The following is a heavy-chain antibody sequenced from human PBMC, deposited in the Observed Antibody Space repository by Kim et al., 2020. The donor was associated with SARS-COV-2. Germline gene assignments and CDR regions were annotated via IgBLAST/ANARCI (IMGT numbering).Heavy chain of an antibody. J-gene: IGHJ4*02. CDR2: ISGSGGGS. Sequence: GGSLRLSCAASGFTFTTYDMHWVRQAPGKGLEWVSKISGSGGGSYYADSVRGRFIISRDDSKNTLYLEMNTLRVEDTAVYYCSNSGGPMVIYWGEGTLAT. D-gene: IGHD2-15*01. CDR1: GFTFTTYD. CDR3: SNSGGPMVIY. V-gene: IGHV3-23*01.